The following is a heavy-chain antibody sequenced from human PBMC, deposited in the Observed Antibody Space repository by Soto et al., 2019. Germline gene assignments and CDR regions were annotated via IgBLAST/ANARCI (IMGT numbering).Heavy chain of an antibody. D-gene: IGHD3-16*01. J-gene: IGHJ4*02. Sequence: QVQLQESGPGLVKPSETLSLTCTVSGGSISSYYWSWIRQPPGKGLEWIGYIYYSGSTNYNPSLKSRVTISVDTSKNQFSLKLSSVTAADTAVYYCARRQRGYYFDYWGQGTLVTVSS. CDR3: ARRQRGYYFDY. V-gene: IGHV4-59*01. CDR1: GGSISSYY. CDR2: IYYSGST.